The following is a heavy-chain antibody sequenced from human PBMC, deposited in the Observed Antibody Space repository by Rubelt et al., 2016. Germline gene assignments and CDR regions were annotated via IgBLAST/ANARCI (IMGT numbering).Heavy chain of an antibody. J-gene: IGHJ4*02. V-gene: IGHV4-39*07. CDR3: ARDPRAGTTSFDY. CDR2: IYYSGST. CDR1: GGSISSSSYY. Sequence: QLQLQESGPGLVKPSETLSLTCTVSGGSISSSSYYWGWIRQPPGKGLEWIGSIYYSGSTYYNPSLKSRVTISVETSKNQVSLKLSSVTAADTAVYYCARDPRAGTTSFDYWGQGTLVTVSS. D-gene: IGHD1-7*01.